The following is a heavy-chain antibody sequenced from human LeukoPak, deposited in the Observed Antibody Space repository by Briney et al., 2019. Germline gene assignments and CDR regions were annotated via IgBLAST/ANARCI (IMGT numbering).Heavy chain of an antibody. CDR2: IKSKTDGGTT. Sequence: PGGSLRLSYAASGFTFSNAWMSWVRQAPGKGLEWVGRIKSKTDGGTTDYAAPVKGRFTISRDDSKNTLYLQMNSLKTEDTAVYYCTTGGVVVVVAATLADYWGQGTLVTVSS. V-gene: IGHV3-15*01. CDR1: GFTFSNAW. D-gene: IGHD2-15*01. CDR3: TTGGVVVVVAATLADY. J-gene: IGHJ4*02.